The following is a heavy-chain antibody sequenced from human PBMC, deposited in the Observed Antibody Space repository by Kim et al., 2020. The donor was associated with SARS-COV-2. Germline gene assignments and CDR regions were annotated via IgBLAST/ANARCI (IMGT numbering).Heavy chain of an antibody. D-gene: IGHD3-22*01. CDR1: GFIFYSYA. CDR2: ISGSGDST. Sequence: GGSLRLSCAASGFIFYSYAMSWVRQAPGKGLEWVSAISGSGDSTHYADSVKGRFTISRDNSKNMLYLQMDSLRAEDTAVYYCASPPIYYDSSGYFLFAYWGQGTLVTVSS. J-gene: IGHJ4*02. V-gene: IGHV3-23*01. CDR3: ASPPIYYDSSGYFLFAY.